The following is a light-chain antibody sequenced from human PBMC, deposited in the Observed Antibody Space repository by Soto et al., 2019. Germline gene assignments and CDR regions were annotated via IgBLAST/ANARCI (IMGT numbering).Light chain of an antibody. Sequence: EIVLMQSPGTLSLSPGERATLSCRASQTMTRAYLAWYQQKPGQAPRLLIYAASYRATGIPDKFSGSGSGTDFSLTISRLEPEDSAVYYCQQYNNWPITFGQGTRLEIK. CDR3: QQYNNWPIT. V-gene: IGKV3-20*01. CDR1: QTMTRAY. J-gene: IGKJ5*01. CDR2: AAS.